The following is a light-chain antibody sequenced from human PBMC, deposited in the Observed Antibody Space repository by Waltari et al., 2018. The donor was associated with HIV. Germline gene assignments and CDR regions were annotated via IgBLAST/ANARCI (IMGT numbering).Light chain of an antibody. CDR2: EVS. J-gene: IGLJ1*01. Sequence: QSALTQPRSVSGSPGQSVTISCTGTSSDVGGYTSVSWYQQHPGKAPKLLIYEVSKLPSGVPDRFSGSKSGNTASRTISGLRADDEADYYCCSYGGTYNVFGTGTKVTIL. CDR1: SSDVGGYTS. CDR3: CSYGGTYNV. V-gene: IGLV2-11*01.